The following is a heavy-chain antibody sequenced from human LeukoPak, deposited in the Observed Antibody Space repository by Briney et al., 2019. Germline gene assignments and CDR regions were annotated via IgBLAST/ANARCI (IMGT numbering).Heavy chain of an antibody. Sequence: PSATLSLTCTVSGGSISSYSWSWIRQPAGKGLEWIGRIYTSGSTNYNPSLKSRVNMSVDTSKNQFSLKLSSVTAADKAVYYCARGKKTMYYYDSNNAFDIWGQGTMVTVSS. CDR1: GGSISSYS. V-gene: IGHV4-4*07. D-gene: IGHD3-22*01. J-gene: IGHJ3*02. CDR3: ARGKKTMYYYDSNNAFDI. CDR2: IYTSGST.